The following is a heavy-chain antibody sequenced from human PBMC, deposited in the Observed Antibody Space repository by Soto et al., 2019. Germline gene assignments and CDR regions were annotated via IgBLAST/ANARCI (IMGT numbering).Heavy chain of an antibody. CDR3: AKNSESSAYSSFDY. D-gene: IGHD3-22*01. Sequence: PGGSLRLSCAASGFPFSFYSMSWVRQAPGKGLEWVSGISGSGISTYYADSVKGRFTISRDNSKNTLYLQMNSLRAEDTAVYYCAKNSESSAYSSFDYWGQGTLVTVSS. CDR1: GFPFSFYS. V-gene: IGHV3-23*01. J-gene: IGHJ4*02. CDR2: ISGSGIST.